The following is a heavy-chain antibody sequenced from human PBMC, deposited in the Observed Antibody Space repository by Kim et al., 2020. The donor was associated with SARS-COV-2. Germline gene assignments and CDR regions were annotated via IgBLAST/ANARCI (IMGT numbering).Heavy chain of an antibody. CDR1: GYTLTELS. CDR2: FDPEDGET. D-gene: IGHD4-4*01. J-gene: IGHJ6*02. CDR3: STGQGAYSPYSYYYGMDV. V-gene: IGHV1-24*01. Sequence: ASVKVSCKVSGYTLTELSMHWVRQAPVKGLEWMGGFDPEDGETIYAQKFQGRVTMTEDTSTDTAYMGLSSLRSEDAAVYYCSTGQGAYSPYSYYYGMDVWGQGTTVTVSS.